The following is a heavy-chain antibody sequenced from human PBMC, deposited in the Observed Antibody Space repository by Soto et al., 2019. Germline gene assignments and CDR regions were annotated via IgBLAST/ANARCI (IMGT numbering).Heavy chain of an antibody. V-gene: IGHV3-53*01. CDR3: ARVTGYSSSWYESYYFDY. Sequence: GSLRLSCAASGFTVSSNYMSWVRQAPGKGLEWVSVIYSGGSTYYADSVKGRFTISRDNSKNTLYLQMNSLRAEDTAVYYCARVTGYSSSWYESYYFDYWGQGTLVTVSS. J-gene: IGHJ4*02. D-gene: IGHD6-13*01. CDR1: GFTVSSNY. CDR2: IYSGGST.